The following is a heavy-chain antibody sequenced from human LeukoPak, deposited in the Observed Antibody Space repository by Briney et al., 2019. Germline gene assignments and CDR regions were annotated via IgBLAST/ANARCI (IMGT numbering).Heavy chain of an antibody. D-gene: IGHD3-10*01. V-gene: IGHV3-23*01. Sequence: GGSLRLSCAASGFTFSSYAMSWVRQAPGKGVEWVSAISGIGGSTYYADSVKGRFTISRDNSKNTLYLQMNSHVAEDTCVYYFAKGHYGSGRGGLDYWRRATLVTVPS. CDR2: ISGIGGST. CDR1: GFTFSSYA. J-gene: IGHJ4*02. CDR3: AKGHYGSGRGGLDY.